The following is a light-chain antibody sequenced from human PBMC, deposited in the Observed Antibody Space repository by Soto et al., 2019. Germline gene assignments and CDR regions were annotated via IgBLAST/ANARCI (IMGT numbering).Light chain of an antibody. CDR2: GAS. J-gene: IGKJ4*01. Sequence: EIVMTQSPATLSVSPGERATLSCRASQSISSNLAWYQQKPGQPPSLLISGASARATDIPARFGGSGSGTEFSRTISSLKSEDFAIYYCHQYYNWPLTFGGGTKVEIK. CDR3: HQYYNWPLT. CDR1: QSISSN. V-gene: IGKV3-15*01.